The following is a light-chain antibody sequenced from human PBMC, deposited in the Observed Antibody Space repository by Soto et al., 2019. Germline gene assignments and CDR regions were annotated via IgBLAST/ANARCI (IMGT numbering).Light chain of an antibody. V-gene: IGLV2-14*01. J-gene: IGLJ2*01. CDR1: NSDVGGYDY. CDR3: SSYKTTYTLV. CDR2: DVS. Sequence: QSVLTQPASVSGSPGQSITISCTGANSDVGGYDYVSWYQQHPGKAPKLMIYDVSNRPSGISNRFSGSKSGNTASLTISGLQAEDEADYYCSSYKTTYTLVFGGGTKVTVL.